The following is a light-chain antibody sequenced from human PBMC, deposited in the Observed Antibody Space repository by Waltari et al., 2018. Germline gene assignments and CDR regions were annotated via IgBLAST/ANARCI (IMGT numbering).Light chain of an antibody. CDR3: AAWDDRLRGVV. CDR1: SSNLGSYY. J-gene: IGLJ2*01. CDR2: GNN. V-gene: IGLV1-47*01. Sequence: QSLLTQPPSASGTPGQRVTISCSGSSSNLGSYYVYWYQQRPGTAPKLRIDGNNQRPSGVPDRFSGSKSGTSGSLAISGLRSEDEADYYCAAWDDRLRGVVFGGGTKLTV.